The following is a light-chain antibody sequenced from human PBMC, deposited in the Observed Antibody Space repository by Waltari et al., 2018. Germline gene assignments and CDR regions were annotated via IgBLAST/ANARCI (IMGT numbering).Light chain of an antibody. CDR2: DVS. V-gene: IGLV2-14*03. CDR1: RSDVGRYNY. CDR3: NSYASNSNGL. J-gene: IGLJ2*01. Sequence: QSALTQPASVSGSPGQSITISCTGTRSDVGRYNYVSWYQQHPGKAPNLLIYDVSNRPSGVPSRFSGSKSGNTASLTISGLQAADEAHYYCNSYASNSNGLFGGGTKLTIL.